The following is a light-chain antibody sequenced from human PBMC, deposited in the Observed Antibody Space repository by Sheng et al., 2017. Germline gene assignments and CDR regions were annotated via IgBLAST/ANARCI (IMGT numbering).Light chain of an antibody. J-gene: IGKJ4*01. CDR3: QQLNGYP. CDR1: QDISSY. CDR2: AAS. V-gene: IGKV1-9*01. Sequence: DIQLTQSPSFLSASVGDRVTITCRASQDISSYLAWYQQKPGKAPNLLIYAASTLQSGVPFRFSGSGSGTEFTLTISSLEPEDFATYYCQQLNGYPFGGGTKVEI.